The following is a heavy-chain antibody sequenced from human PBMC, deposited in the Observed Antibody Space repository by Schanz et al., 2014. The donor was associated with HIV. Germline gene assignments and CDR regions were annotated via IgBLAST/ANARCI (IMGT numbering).Heavy chain of an antibody. CDR2: ISGSGGTT. CDR3: ANDPELTTITGYFDS. V-gene: IGHV3-23*01. D-gene: IGHD4-4*01. J-gene: IGHJ4*02. Sequence: EVQVLESGGGIIQPGGSLRLSCAASGFTFSMYAMSWVRQAPGKGLEWVSVISGSGGTTYFADSVKGRFTISRDNSKNTLYLQMNRLRAEDTALYFCANDPELTTITGYFDSWGQGTLVTVSS. CDR1: GFTFSMYA.